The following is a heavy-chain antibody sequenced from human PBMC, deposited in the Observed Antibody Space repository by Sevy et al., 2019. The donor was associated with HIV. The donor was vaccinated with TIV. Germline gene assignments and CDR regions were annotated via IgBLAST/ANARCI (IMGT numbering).Heavy chain of an antibody. J-gene: IGHJ4*02. CDR3: ARGRDYGNFDY. D-gene: IGHD4-17*01. Sequence: GGSLRLSCAASGFNFSIYGMHWVRQAPGKGLEWVAVIWYDGSNKYYADSVKGRFTISRDNSKSTLYLQMNSLRADDTAVYYCARGRDYGNFDYWGQGTLVTVSS. V-gene: IGHV3-33*01. CDR2: IWYDGSNK. CDR1: GFNFSIYG.